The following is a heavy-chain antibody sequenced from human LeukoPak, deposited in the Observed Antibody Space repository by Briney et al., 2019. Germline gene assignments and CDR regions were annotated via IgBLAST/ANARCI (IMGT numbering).Heavy chain of an antibody. CDR3: ARHALLQKYYYGMDA. Sequence: SETLSLTCTVSGGSISSYYWSWIRQPPGKGLEWIGYIYYSGSTNYNPSLKSRVTISVDTSKNQFSLKLSSVTAADTAVYYCARHALLQKYYYGMDAWGQGTTVTVSS. J-gene: IGHJ6*02. D-gene: IGHD2-15*01. V-gene: IGHV4-59*08. CDR2: IYYSGST. CDR1: GGSISSYY.